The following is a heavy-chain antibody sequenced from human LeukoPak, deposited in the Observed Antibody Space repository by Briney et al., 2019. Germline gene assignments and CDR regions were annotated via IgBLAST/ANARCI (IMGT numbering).Heavy chain of an antibody. CDR3: VKGSSSSRPYYFDC. Sequence: PGGSLRLSCAASGFTFSSYAMSWVRQTPGKGLEWVSAITDSGGDTYHADSVKGQFTISRDNSKNTLYLQMNSLRVEDTAVYYCVKGSSSSRPYYFDCWGQGTLVTVSS. CDR1: GFTFSSYA. D-gene: IGHD6-6*01. J-gene: IGHJ4*02. V-gene: IGHV3-23*01. CDR2: ITDSGGDT.